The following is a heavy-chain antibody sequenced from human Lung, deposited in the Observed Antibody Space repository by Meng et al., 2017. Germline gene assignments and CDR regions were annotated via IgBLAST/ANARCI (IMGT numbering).Heavy chain of an antibody. CDR1: GYTFIDYL. V-gene: IGHV1-2*06. D-gene: IGHD6-19*01. J-gene: IGHJ4*02. CDR3: AREQQWLVQDFDS. Sequence: QAQLVQSGAELKKPGASLMVSGKASGYTFIDYLMYWVRQAPGQGLEWMGRINPNSCGADYAQKFQVGVTMTRDKSISTSYMELTRLRSDDTAVYYCAREQQWLVQDFDSCGQGTLVTVSS. CDR2: INPNSCGA.